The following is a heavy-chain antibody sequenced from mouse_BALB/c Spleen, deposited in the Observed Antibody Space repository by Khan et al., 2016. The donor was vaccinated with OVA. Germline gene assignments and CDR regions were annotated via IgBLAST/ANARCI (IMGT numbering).Heavy chain of an antibody. J-gene: IGHJ2*01. V-gene: IGHV9-3*02. CDR1: GYTFTNYG. Sequence: QIQLVQSGPELKKPGETVKISCKASGYTFTNYGMNWVKQAPGKGLTWMGWINTNTGEPTYAEEFKGRFAFSLETSASTAYLQINNLKNEDTATYFYAIKGFYNGISYPFDFWGQGTTLTVSS. CDR2: INTNTGEP. CDR3: AIKGFYNGISYPFDF. D-gene: IGHD1-1*01.